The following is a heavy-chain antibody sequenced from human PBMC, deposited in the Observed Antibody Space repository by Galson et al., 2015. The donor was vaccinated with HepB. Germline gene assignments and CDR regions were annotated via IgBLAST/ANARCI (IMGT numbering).Heavy chain of an antibody. CDR3: VKGGWSGSAGNSHFDS. Sequence: SLRLSCAASGFTFSHYAMAWVRQAPGKGLEWVSAVSGSADNTNYADSVKGRFTISRDNFKDTLYLQVTSLRVEDTAVYYCVKGGWSGSAGNSHFDSWGQGTLLTVSS. CDR2: VSGSADNT. J-gene: IGHJ4*02. D-gene: IGHD2-15*01. CDR1: GFTFSHYA. V-gene: IGHV3-23*01.